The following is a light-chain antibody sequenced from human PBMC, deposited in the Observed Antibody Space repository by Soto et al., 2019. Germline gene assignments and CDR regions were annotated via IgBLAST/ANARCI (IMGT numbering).Light chain of an antibody. CDR3: QKYGGSPIT. J-gene: IGKJ5*01. CDR2: GES. V-gene: IGKV3-20*01. CDR1: QSVSSS. Sequence: EIVLTQSPGTLSLSPGESATLSCRASQSVSSSLAWYQQKTGQAPRILISGESSRATGIPDRFSGSGSETDLNLTISRLEPEDFALYYCQKYGGSPITCGQGTRLEI.